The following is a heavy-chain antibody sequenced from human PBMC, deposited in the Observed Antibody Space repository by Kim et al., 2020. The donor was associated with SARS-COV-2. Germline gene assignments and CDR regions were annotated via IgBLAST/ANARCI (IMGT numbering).Heavy chain of an antibody. Sequence: GGSLRLSCAASGFPFSTYNMNWVRQAPGKGLEWVSGITADGSRTFYVDSVKGQFTISRDNARNSLYLHMNSLRADDTAVYYCATEGWFAYDDSFDIWGQGTMVTVSS. D-gene: IGHD3-10*01. CDR2: ITADGSRT. V-gene: IGHV3-21*01. CDR3: ATEGWFAYDDSFDI. CDR1: GFPFSTYN. J-gene: IGHJ3*02.